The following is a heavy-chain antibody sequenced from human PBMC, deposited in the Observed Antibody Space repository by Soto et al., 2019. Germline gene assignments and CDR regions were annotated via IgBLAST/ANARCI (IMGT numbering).Heavy chain of an antibody. D-gene: IGHD6-13*01. CDR3: ARAFGSWQNWFDP. CDR1: GFTFSSYS. Sequence: PGGSLRLSCAASGFTFSSYSMNWVRQAPGKGLEWVSSISSSSSYIYYADSVKGRFTISRDNAKNSLYLQMNSLRAEDTAVYYCARAFGSWQNWFDPWGQGTLVTVSS. CDR2: ISSSSSYI. V-gene: IGHV3-21*01. J-gene: IGHJ5*02.